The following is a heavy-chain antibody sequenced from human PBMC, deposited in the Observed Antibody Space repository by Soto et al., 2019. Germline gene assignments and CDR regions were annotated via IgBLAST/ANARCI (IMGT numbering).Heavy chain of an antibody. CDR3: ARGWTVTPPLDY. CDR2: INHSGST. V-gene: IGHV4-34*01. CDR1: GGSFSGYY. D-gene: IGHD4-17*01. Sequence: QVQLQQWGAGLLKPSETLSLTCAVYGGSFSGYYWSWIRQPPGKGLEWIGEINHSGSTNYNPSLKSRAPISVDTSKNQFSLKLSSVTAADTAVYYCARGWTVTPPLDYWGQGTLVTVSS. J-gene: IGHJ4*02.